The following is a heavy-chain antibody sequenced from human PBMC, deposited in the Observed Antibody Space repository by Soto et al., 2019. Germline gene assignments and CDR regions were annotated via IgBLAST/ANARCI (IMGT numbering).Heavy chain of an antibody. CDR1: GFTFSSYA. Sequence: EVQLLISGGGLVSPGGSLRLSCAAYGFTFSSYAMSWVRQAPGKGLEWLAGITFRGDNTYYADSVKGRFSLSRDNSRNRLDLQMNNLKVEDTALYYCARLGTMVVFDNWGQGTLLTVSS. CDR2: ITFRGDNT. J-gene: IGHJ4*02. CDR3: ARLGTMVVFDN. D-gene: IGHD1-1*01. V-gene: IGHV3-23*01.